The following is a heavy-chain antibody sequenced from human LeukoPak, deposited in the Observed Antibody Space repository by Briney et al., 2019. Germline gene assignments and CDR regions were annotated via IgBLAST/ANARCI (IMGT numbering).Heavy chain of an antibody. Sequence: PSETLSLTCTVSGGSISSYYWSWIRQPPGKGLEWIGYIYYSGSTNYNPSLKSRVTISVDTSKNQFSLKLSSVTAVDTAVYYCARWTCGSGSYCKGNWFDPWGQGTLVTVSS. J-gene: IGHJ5*02. V-gene: IGHV4-59*01. D-gene: IGHD3-10*01. CDR1: GGSISSYY. CDR2: IYYSGST. CDR3: ARWTCGSGSYCKGNWFDP.